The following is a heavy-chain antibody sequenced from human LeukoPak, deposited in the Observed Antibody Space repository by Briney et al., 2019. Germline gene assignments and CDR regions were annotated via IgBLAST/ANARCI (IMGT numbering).Heavy chain of an antibody. V-gene: IGHV4-59*01. J-gene: IGHJ4*02. D-gene: IGHD1-26*01. CDR1: GGSISSYY. Sequence: SETLSLTCTVSGGSISSYYWSWLRQPPGKGLEWIGYIYYSGSTNYNPSLKSRVTISVDTSKNQSSLKLSSVTTADPAVYYCAGERGAPGGFDYWGQGTLVTVSS. CDR3: AGERGAPGGFDY. CDR2: IYYSGST.